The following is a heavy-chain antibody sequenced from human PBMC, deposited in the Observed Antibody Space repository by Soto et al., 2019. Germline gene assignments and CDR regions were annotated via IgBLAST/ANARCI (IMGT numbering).Heavy chain of an antibody. CDR1: GGTFSSFT. CDR3: VAGLVGSGSYSVDY. Sequence: QVKLVQYGAEVKKPGSSVKVSCKAFGGTFSSFTISWVRQAPGQGLEWMGRIIPVLGMTNYAQKFQGRGTNTADKSTSTAYMELSSLRSEETAIYYGVAGLVGSGSYSVDYWGQEALVTVSS. V-gene: IGHV1-69*02. J-gene: IGHJ4*02. D-gene: IGHD3-10*01. CDR2: IIPVLGMT.